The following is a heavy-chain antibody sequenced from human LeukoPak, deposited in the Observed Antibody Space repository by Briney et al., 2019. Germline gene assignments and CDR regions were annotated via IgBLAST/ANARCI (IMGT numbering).Heavy chain of an antibody. CDR3: AGVGLTIFYTPGWFDP. CDR2: ISGSGSLT. D-gene: IGHD3-9*01. J-gene: IGHJ5*02. Sequence: GGSLRLSCAASGFTFDSYGMSWVRQAPGRGLEWVSGISGSGSLTYYADSVKGRFTISRDNAKNSLYLQMNSLRAEDTAVYFCAGVGLTIFYTPGWFDPWGQGTLVTVSS. CDR1: GFTFDSYG. V-gene: IGHV3-23*01.